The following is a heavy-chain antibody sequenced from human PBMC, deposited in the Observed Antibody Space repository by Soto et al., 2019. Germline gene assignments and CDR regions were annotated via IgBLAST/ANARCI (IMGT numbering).Heavy chain of an antibody. V-gene: IGHV1-46*01. CDR1: GYTFTSYY. J-gene: IGHJ4*02. D-gene: IGHD5-12*01. CDR2: INPSGGST. CDR3: ARDRERRGYSGYGLTFDY. Sequence: ASLKVSCKASGYTFTSYYMHWVRQAPGQGLEWMGIINPSGGSTSYAQKFQGRVTMTRDTSTSTVYMELSSLRSEDTAVYYCARDRERRGYSGYGLTFDYWGQGTLVTVSS.